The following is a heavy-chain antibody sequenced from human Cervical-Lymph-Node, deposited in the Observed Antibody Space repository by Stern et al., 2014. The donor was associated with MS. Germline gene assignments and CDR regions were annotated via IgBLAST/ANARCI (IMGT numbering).Heavy chain of an antibody. Sequence: QLQLQESGPGLVKPSGTLSLTCAVSGGSVSSTNWWSWVRQSPGKGLEWIGNIYHSGATTSRPSPRSRVSISLDTSKTHLSLHRISVTAADTAVYYCARERQQYCNSEGCSYWYFDLWGRGTLVTVSS. D-gene: IGHD2/OR15-2a*01. CDR3: ARERQQYCNSEGCSYWYFDL. CDR1: GGSVSSTNW. J-gene: IGHJ2*01. CDR2: IYHSGAT. V-gene: IGHV4-4*02.